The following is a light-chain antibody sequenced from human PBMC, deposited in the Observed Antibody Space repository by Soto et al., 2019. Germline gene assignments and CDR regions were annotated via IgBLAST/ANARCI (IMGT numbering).Light chain of an antibody. CDR3: QQYGSSPLYT. CDR1: QSVSSSY. V-gene: IGKV3-20*01. CDR2: GAS. J-gene: IGKJ2*01. Sequence: EIVLTQSPGTLSLSPGERATLSCRASQSVSSSYLAWYQQKPGQAPRLLIYGASSRATGIPDRFSCSGSGTDFTLTISRLEPEDCAVYYCQQYGSSPLYTFGQWTKLEIK.